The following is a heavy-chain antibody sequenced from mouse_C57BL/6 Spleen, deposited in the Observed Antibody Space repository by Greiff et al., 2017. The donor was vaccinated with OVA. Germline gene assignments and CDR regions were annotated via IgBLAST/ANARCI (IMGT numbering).Heavy chain of an antibody. CDR1: GYAFSSSW. D-gene: IGHD4-1*01. CDR3: ARERTGNFDY. J-gene: IGHJ2*01. CDR2: IYPGDGDT. Sequence: VQLQQSGPELVQPGASVKISCKASGYAFSSSWMNWVKQRPGKGLEWIGRIYPGDGDTNYNGKFKGKATLTADKSSSTAYMQLSSLTSEDSAVYCCARERTGNFDYWGQGTTLTVSS. V-gene: IGHV1-82*01.